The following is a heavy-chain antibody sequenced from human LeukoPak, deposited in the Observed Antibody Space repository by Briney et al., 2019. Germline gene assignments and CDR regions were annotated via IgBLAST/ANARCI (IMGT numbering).Heavy chain of an antibody. CDR3: ARGSLYGNYVDY. D-gene: IGHD3-3*01. V-gene: IGHV1-2*02. Sequence: GASVKVSCKTSGDSFTGYYIHWVRQAPGQGLEWMGWINPNSGGTNYPQKFQDRVTMTRDTSISTAYMELSRLRSDDTAVYYCARGSLYGNYVDYWGQGTLVTVSS. CDR2: INPNSGGT. CDR1: GDSFTGYY. J-gene: IGHJ4*02.